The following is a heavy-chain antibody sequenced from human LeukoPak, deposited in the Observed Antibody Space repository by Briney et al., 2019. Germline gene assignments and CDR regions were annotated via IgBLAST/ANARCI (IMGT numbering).Heavy chain of an antibody. Sequence: QTGGSLRLSCAASGFTFSSYAMSWVRQAPGKGLEWVSAISGSGGSTYYADSVKGRFTISRDNSKNTLYLQMNSLRAEDTAVYYCAKWDHGSGSSSTRGRGDAFDIWGQGTMVTVSS. CDR2: ISGSGGST. CDR1: GFTFSSYA. CDR3: AKWDHGSGSSSTRGRGDAFDI. V-gene: IGHV3-23*01. D-gene: IGHD3-10*01. J-gene: IGHJ3*02.